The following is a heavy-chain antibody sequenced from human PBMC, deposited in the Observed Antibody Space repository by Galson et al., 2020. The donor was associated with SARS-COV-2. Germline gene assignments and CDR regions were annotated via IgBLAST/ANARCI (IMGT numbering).Heavy chain of an antibody. J-gene: IGHJ4*02. D-gene: IGHD3-10*01. V-gene: IGHV3-9*01. CDR1: GFTFDDYA. CDR3: AVGGLNYYGSGGIDY. Sequence: SLKISCAASGFTFDDYAMHWVRQAPGKGLEWVSGISWNSGSIGYADSVKGRFTISRDNAKNSLYLQMNSLRAEDTALYYCAVGGLNYYGSGGIDYWGQGTLVTVSS. CDR2: ISWNSGSI.